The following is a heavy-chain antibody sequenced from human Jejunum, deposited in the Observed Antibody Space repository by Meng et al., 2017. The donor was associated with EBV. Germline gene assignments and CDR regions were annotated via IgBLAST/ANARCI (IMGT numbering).Heavy chain of an antibody. Sequence: QLRLQEAVSGLWKPPETLSPTCTLTGGSFRSSGSYWGWIRRPPGKGLRWVGGIYDSGTTYYNPSLRSRVTISVDTSKNKFSLKLNSVTAADTAVYYCARAGYCSSTTCPRWFDPWGQGTLVTVSS. CDR2: IYDSGTT. J-gene: IGHJ5*02. V-gene: IGHV4-39*07. D-gene: IGHD2-2*01. CDR3: ARAGYCSSTTCPRWFDP. CDR1: GGSFRSSGSY.